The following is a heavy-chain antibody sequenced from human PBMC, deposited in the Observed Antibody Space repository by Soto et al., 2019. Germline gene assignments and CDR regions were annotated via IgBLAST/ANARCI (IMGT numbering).Heavy chain of an antibody. CDR1: GFTFSSYS. D-gene: IGHD2-2*01. Sequence: SLRLSCAASGFTFSSYSMNWVRQAPGKGLEWVSSISSSSSYIYYADSVKGRFTISRDNAKNSLYLQMNSLRAEDTAVYYCARRRRSTSPSSYGMDVWGQGTTVTVSS. CDR2: ISSSSSYI. V-gene: IGHV3-21*01. J-gene: IGHJ6*02. CDR3: ARRRRSTSPSSYGMDV.